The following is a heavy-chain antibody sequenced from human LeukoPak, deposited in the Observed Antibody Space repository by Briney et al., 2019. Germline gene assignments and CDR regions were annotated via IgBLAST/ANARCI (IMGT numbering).Heavy chain of an antibody. CDR3: ARDHPDYYDSGGYLPLYYFDY. D-gene: IGHD3-22*01. V-gene: IGHV3-30-3*01. CDR2: ISYDGSNK. J-gene: IGHJ4*02. CDR1: GFTFSSYA. Sequence: PGGSLRLSCAASGFTFSSYAMHWVRQAPGKGLEWVAVISYDGSNKYYADSVKGRFTISRDNSKNTLYLQMNSLRAEDTAVYYCARDHPDYYDSGGYLPLYYFDYWGQGTLVTVSS.